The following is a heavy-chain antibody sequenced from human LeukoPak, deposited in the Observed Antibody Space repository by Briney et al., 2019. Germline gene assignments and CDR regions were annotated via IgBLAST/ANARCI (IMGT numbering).Heavy chain of an antibody. J-gene: IGHJ4*02. CDR1: GLTFSSYA. Sequence: GSLRLSCAASGLTFSSYAMSWVRQAPGKGLEWVSAIGGSGGSTYYEDSVKGRFTISRDSSKNTLYLQMNSLRAEDTAVYYCAKRGAEVGTTISPGDYWGQGSLVTVSS. CDR3: AKRGAEVGTTISPGDY. D-gene: IGHD1-26*01. CDR2: IGGSGGST. V-gene: IGHV3-23*01.